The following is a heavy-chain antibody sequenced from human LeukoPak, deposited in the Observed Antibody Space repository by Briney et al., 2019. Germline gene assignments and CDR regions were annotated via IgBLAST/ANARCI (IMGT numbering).Heavy chain of an antibody. V-gene: IGHV4-34*01. CDR2: INHSGST. J-gene: IGHJ4*02. CDR3: ANLGYCSSTSWGCDY. CDR1: GGSFSGYY. D-gene: IGHD2-2*01. Sequence: SETLSLTCAVYGGSFSGYYWSWIRQPPGKGLEWIGEINHSGSTNYNPSLKSRVTILVDTSKNQFSLKLSSVTAADTAVYYCANLGYCSSTSWGCDYWGQGTLVTVSS.